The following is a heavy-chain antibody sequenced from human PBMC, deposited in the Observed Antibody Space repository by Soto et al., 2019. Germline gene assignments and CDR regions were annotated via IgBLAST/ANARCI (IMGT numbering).Heavy chain of an antibody. Sequence: SETLSLTCTVSGGPISSGGYYWSWIRQHPGKGLEWIGYIYYSGSTYYNPSLKSRVTISVDTSKNQFSLKLSSVTAADTAVYYCARVWGYYFDYWGQGTLVTVSS. V-gene: IGHV4-31*03. CDR2: IYYSGST. J-gene: IGHJ4*02. CDR1: GGPISSGGYY. CDR3: ARVWGYYFDY. D-gene: IGHD2-21*01.